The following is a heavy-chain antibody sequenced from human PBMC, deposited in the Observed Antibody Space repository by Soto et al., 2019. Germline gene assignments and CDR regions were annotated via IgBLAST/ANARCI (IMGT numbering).Heavy chain of an antibody. CDR1: GYIFSNYA. J-gene: IGHJ5*02. Sequence: QVLLVQSGAEVKKPGASVKLSCKASGYIFSNYAVQWVRQAPGQSLEWMGWSHAGNGDTKYSQRFHDRGTITRDTSESTAYMELSSLRSEDTAIYYFARAPRYTSDIVQVPAVMYEDWVVPWGQGTLVTVSS. CDR3: ARAPRYTSDIVQVPAVMYEDWVVP. D-gene: IGHD2-2*01. V-gene: IGHV1-3*01. CDR2: SHAGNGDT.